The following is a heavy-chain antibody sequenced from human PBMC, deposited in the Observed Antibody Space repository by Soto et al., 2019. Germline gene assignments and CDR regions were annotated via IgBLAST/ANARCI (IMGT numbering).Heavy chain of an antibody. J-gene: IGHJ4*02. Sequence: GGSLRLSCAASGFTFSIYGMHWVRQAPGKGLEWVAVLSYVGSNKYYADSVKGRITISRDNSKNTLYLQMNSLRAEDTAVYYCAKDVSIAVADLYYFDYWGQGTLVTVSS. D-gene: IGHD6-19*01. CDR3: AKDVSIAVADLYYFDY. V-gene: IGHV3-30*18. CDR1: GFTFSIYG. CDR2: LSYVGSNK.